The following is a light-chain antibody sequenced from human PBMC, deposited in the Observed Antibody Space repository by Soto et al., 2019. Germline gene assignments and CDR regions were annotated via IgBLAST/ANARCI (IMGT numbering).Light chain of an antibody. J-gene: IGLJ1*01. CDR3: NSYAHSNKFV. Sequence: QSVLTQPPSASGSPGQSVTISCTGTSSDVGGYNYVSWYQQHPGKAPKLMIYEVSKRPSGVPDRFSGSKSGNTASLTVSGLQAEDEADYYCNSYAHSNKFVFGSGTKATVL. CDR1: SSDVGGYNY. CDR2: EVS. V-gene: IGLV2-8*01.